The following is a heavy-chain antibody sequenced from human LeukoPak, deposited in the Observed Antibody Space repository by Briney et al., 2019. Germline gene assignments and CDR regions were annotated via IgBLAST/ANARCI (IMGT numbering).Heavy chain of an antibody. V-gene: IGHV1-69*05. Sequence: SVKVSCKASGSTFSSYAISWVRQAPGQGLEWMGGIIPIFGTANYAQKFQGRVTITTDESTSTAYMELSSLRSEDTAVYYCARDRNPISSGYYGFHAFDIWGQGTMVTVSS. D-gene: IGHD3-22*01. J-gene: IGHJ3*02. CDR1: GSTFSSYA. CDR2: IIPIFGTA. CDR3: ARDRNPISSGYYGFHAFDI.